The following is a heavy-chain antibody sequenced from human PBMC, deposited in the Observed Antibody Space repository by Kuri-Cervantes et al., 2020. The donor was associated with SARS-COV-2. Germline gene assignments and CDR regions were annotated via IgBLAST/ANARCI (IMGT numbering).Heavy chain of an antibody. V-gene: IGHV3-23*01. CDR1: GFTFSSYG. CDR3: AKDREYSSSIGQVAY. Sequence: GGSLRLSCAASGFTFSSYGMHWVRQAPGKGLEWVSAISGSGGSTYYADSVKGRFTISRDNSKNTLYLQMNSLRAEDTAVYYCAKDREYSSSIGQVAYWGQGTLVTVSS. D-gene: IGHD6-6*01. J-gene: IGHJ4*02. CDR2: ISGSGGST.